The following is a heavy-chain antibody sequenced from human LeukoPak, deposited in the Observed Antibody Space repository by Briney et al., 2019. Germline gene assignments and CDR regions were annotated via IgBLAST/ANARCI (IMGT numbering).Heavy chain of an antibody. CDR3: ARATTIAPETLDS. CDR1: GFTFSTYW. V-gene: IGHV3-7*01. J-gene: IGHJ4*02. D-gene: IGHD4-11*01. Sequence: PGGSLRLSCAASGFTFSTYWMTWVRQAPGKGLEWVAHIGQDGSQKSYVDSVRGRFTISRDNAKNSLYLQTNSLRVEDTAVYYCARATTIAPETLDSWGQGTLVTVSS. CDR2: IGQDGSQK.